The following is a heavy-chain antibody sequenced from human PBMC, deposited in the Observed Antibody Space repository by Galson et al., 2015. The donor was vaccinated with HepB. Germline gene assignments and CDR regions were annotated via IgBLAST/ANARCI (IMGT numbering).Heavy chain of an antibody. CDR1: GYTFTTYG. D-gene: IGHD1-26*01. CDR3: AREAEWDLTRHVYYYRGMDV. CDR2: ISAYNGDT. V-gene: IGHV1-18*01. Sequence: SVKVSCKASGYTFTTYGINWVRQAPGQGLEWMGWISAYNGDTNYAHKFQGRVTMTTDTSTSTGYMELRSLRFDDTAVYYCAREAEWDLTRHVYYYRGMDVWGQGTLVTVSS. J-gene: IGHJ6*02.